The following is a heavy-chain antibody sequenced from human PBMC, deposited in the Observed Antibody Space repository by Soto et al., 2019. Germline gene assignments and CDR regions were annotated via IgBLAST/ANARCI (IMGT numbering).Heavy chain of an antibody. D-gene: IGHD2-15*01. Sequence: GGPLNLSCAPSGFPFSSYGMHWARQAPAKGLAWVAVISYDGSNKYYADSVKGRFTISRDNSKNTLYLQMNSLRAEDTAVYYCAKDRNFPWYCSGGSCYENWFDPWGQGTLVTVSS. CDR1: GFPFSSYG. CDR2: ISYDGSNK. CDR3: AKDRNFPWYCSGGSCYENWFDP. V-gene: IGHV3-30*18. J-gene: IGHJ5*02.